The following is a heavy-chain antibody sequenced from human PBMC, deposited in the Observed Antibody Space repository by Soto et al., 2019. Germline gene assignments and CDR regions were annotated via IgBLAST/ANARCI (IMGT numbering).Heavy chain of an antibody. D-gene: IGHD3-3*01. V-gene: IGHV4-59*01. CDR2: IYYSGST. Sequence: SETLSLTCTVSGGSISSYYWSWIRQPPGKGLEWIGYIYYSGSTNYNPSLKSRVTISVDTSTNQFSLKLSSVTAADTAVYYCARGDFWSGYYPYWGQGTLVTVSS. J-gene: IGHJ4*02. CDR1: GGSISSYY. CDR3: ARGDFWSGYYPY.